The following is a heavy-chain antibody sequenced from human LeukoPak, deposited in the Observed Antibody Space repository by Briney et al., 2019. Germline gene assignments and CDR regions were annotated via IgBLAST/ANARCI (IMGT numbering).Heavy chain of an antibody. V-gene: IGHV3-9*01. CDR3: AKDSDYGRLGASYYFDY. Sequence: GRSLRLSCAASGFTFDDYAMHWVRQAPGKGLEWVSGISWNSGSIGYADSVKGRFTISRDNAKNSLYLQMNSLRAEDTALYYCAKDSDYGRLGASYYFDYWGRGTLVTVSS. J-gene: IGHJ4*02. D-gene: IGHD4-17*01. CDR1: GFTFDDYA. CDR2: ISWNSGSI.